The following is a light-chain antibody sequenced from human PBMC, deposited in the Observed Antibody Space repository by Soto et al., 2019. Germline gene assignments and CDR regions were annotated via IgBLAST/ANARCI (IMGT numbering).Light chain of an antibody. Sequence: DIQMTQSPSSLSASIGDGVTITCRASQSINSYLNWYQQKPGKAPKLLISAASNLQSGVPSRFSRSGSGTDFTLTISSLQLEDFATYYCQQSFSTLLITFGQGTRLEIK. CDR3: QQSFSTLLIT. CDR2: AAS. V-gene: IGKV1-39*01. CDR1: QSINSY. J-gene: IGKJ5*01.